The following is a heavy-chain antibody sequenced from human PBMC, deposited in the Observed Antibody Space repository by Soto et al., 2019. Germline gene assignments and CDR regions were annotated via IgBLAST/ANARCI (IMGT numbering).Heavy chain of an antibody. V-gene: IGHV4-59*08. CDR2: IYYSGST. CDR1: GGSISSYY. J-gene: IGHJ4*02. CDR3: AGHYYGSGSYYPDY. Sequence: SETLSLTCTVSGGSISSYYWSWIRQPPGKGLEWIGYIYYSGSTNYNPSLKSRVTISVDTSKNQFSLKLSSVTAADTAVYYCAGHYYGSGSYYPDYWGQGTLVTVSS. D-gene: IGHD3-10*01.